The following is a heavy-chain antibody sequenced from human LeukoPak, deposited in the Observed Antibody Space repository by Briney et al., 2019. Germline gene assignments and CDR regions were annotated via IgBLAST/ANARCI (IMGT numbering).Heavy chain of an antibody. V-gene: IGHV4-39*01. Sequence: PSETLSLTCAVSGGSIGSTTYYWGWIRQPPGKELECIGSIYYSGSTYSNPSLKSRVTISLDTSKNQFSLKLSSVTASDTAVYYCARHKQSGTYXDAFXXXXQGXMVT. J-gene: IGHJ3*01. CDR1: GGSIGSTTYY. CDR2: IYYSGST. D-gene: IGHD1-26*01. CDR3: ARHKQSGTYXDAFXX.